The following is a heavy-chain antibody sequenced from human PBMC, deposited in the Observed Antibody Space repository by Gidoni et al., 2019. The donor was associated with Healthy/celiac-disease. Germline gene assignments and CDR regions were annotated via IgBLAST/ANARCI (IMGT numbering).Heavy chain of an antibody. CDR1: GGTFSSYT. D-gene: IGHD6-13*01. Sequence: QVQLVQSAAAVKKTGSSVKVSCKASGGTFSSYTISWVRQAPGQGLEWMGRIIPILGIANYAQKFQGRVTITADKSTSTAYMELSSLRSEDTAVYYCARDSSTNIAAAGAFNPWGQGTLVTVSS. CDR3: ARDSSTNIAAAGAFNP. CDR2: IIPILGIA. V-gene: IGHV1-69*08. J-gene: IGHJ5*02.